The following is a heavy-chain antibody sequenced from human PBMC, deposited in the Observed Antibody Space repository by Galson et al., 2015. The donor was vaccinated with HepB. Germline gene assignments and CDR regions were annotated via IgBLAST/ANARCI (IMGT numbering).Heavy chain of an antibody. CDR3: ARDRGYFDL. V-gene: IGHV3-66*01. CDR2: IDTRGVV. CDR1: GFFVSNYY. Sequence: SLRLSCAASGFFVSNYYMNWVRQAPGTGLEWVSSIDTRGVVRYVDSVKGRFTISRDGSKNTLDLQINNLRAEDTAAYFCARDRGYFDLWGRGTLVTVSS. J-gene: IGHJ2*01.